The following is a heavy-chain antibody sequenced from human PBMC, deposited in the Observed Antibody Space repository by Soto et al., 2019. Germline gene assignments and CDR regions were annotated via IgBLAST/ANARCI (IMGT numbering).Heavy chain of an antibody. Sequence: QVQLVQSGAEVEKPGASVKVSCKTSGYTFTNYDIAWLRQAPGQGLEWMGWISVYNGHTNYAQNLQGRIIITTDTSTSTAYMDLMSLRPDDTAVYFCARGDAVVVPARFDPWGQGTLVTVSS. CDR3: ARGDAVVVPARFDP. D-gene: IGHD2-21*01. CDR2: ISVYNGHT. J-gene: IGHJ5*02. CDR1: GYTFTNYD. V-gene: IGHV1-18*01.